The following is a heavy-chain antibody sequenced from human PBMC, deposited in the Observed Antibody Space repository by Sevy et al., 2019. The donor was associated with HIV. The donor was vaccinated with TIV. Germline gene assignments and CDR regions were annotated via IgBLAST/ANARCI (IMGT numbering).Heavy chain of an antibody. CDR3: ARDPSGSYDNDAFDI. CDR1: GFTISRYS. V-gene: IGHV3-21*01. D-gene: IGHD1-26*01. J-gene: IGHJ3*02. CDR2: ISSSSSYI. Sequence: GGSLRLSCAASGFTISRYSMNWVRQAPGKGLEWVSSISSSSSYIYYADSVKGRFTISRDNAKNSLYLQMNSLRAEDTAVYYCARDPSGSYDNDAFDIWGQGTMVTVSS.